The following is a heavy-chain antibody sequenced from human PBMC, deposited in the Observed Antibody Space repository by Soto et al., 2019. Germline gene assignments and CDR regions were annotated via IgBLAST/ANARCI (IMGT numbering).Heavy chain of an antibody. J-gene: IGHJ6*02. CDR2: ISTYNGDT. V-gene: IGHV1-18*01. CDR3: AREGVAPYYYYGMDV. CDR1: GYTFTRSG. Sequence: QVQLVQSGAEVKKPGASVKVSCKASGYTFTRSGISWVRQAPGQGLEWMGWISTYNGDTNYAQTFQERVTMTTDTSTSTAYMELGRLRSDDTAVYYCAREGVAPYYYYGMDVWGQGTPVSVSS. D-gene: IGHD5-12*01.